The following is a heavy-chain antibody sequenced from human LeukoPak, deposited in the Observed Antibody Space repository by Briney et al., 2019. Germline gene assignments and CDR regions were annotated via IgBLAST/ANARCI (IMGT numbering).Heavy chain of an antibody. CDR3: VRHNHMDV. V-gene: IGHV1-46*01. J-gene: IGHJ6*02. CDR2: INLSGGST. CDR1: GGTFISYA. Sequence: ASVKVSCKASGGTFISYAISWVRQAPGQGLEWMAIINLSGGSTDYTQKFQGRVTVTRDTSTSTVYMELSSLRSEDTAVYYCVRHNHMDVWGQGTTVTVSS.